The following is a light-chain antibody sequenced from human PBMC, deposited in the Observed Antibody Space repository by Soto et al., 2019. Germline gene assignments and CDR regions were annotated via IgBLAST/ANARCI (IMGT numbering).Light chain of an antibody. CDR1: TSNIGAGYD. J-gene: IGLJ2*01. V-gene: IGLV1-40*01. Sequence: VLTQPPSVSGAPGQRVTISCTGSTSNIGAGYDVHWYQQLPGTAPKLLIYANSNRPSGVPDRFSGSKSGTSASLAITGLQAEDEADYYCQSYDNSLSGWVFGGGTKLTVL. CDR2: ANS. CDR3: QSYDNSLSGWV.